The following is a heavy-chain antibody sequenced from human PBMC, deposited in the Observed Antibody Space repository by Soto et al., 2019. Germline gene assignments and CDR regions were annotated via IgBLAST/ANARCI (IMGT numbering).Heavy chain of an antibody. V-gene: IGHV4-39*01. J-gene: IGHJ4*02. CDR2: IYYSGTT. Sequence: SETLSLTCTVSGASISSSDYYWGWLRQTPGKGLDWIGNIYYSGTTYYNPSLKSRVTISVDTSKNQFSLKLNSVTAADTAVYYCARFLVPASRNADFDYWGQGTLVTVSS. CDR1: GASISSSDYY. D-gene: IGHD2-21*02. CDR3: ARFLVPASRNADFDY.